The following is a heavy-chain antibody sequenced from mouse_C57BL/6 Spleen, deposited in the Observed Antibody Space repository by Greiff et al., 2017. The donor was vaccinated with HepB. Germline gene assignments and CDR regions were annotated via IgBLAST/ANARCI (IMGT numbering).Heavy chain of an antibody. Sequence: SGAELARPGASVKLSCKASGYTFTSYGISWVKQRTGQGLEWIGVINPNYGTTSYNQKFKGKATLTVDQSSSTAYMQLNSLTSEDSAVYYCARWGFAYWGQGTLVTVSA. CDR3: ARWGFAY. J-gene: IGHJ3*01. CDR1: GYTFTSYG. V-gene: IGHV1-81*01. CDR2: INPNYGTT.